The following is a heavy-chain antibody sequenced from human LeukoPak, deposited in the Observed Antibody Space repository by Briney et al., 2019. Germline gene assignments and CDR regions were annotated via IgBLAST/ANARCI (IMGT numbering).Heavy chain of an antibody. D-gene: IGHD3-10*01. CDR3: ARDGTLSDGSGSYGFDY. J-gene: IGHJ4*02. V-gene: IGHV3-7*01. CDR2: IKQDGSEK. Sequence: GGSLRLSCAASGFTFSSYWMSWVRQAPGKGLEWVANIKQDGSEKYYVDSVKGRFTISRDNAKNSLYLQMNSLRAEDTAVYYRARDGTLSDGSGSYGFDYWGQGTLVTVSS. CDR1: GFTFSSYW.